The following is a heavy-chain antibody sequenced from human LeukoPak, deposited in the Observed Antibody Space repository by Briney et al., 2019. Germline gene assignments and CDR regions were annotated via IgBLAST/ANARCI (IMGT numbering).Heavy chain of an antibody. Sequence: PSETLSLTCAVYGGSFSGYYWSWIRQPPGKGLEWIGEINHSGSTNYNPSLKGRVTISVDTSKNQFSLKLSSVTAADTAVYYCARAGDSSGYSDYWGQGTLVTVSS. CDR3: ARAGDSSGYSDY. CDR1: GGSFSGYY. J-gene: IGHJ4*02. V-gene: IGHV4-34*01. D-gene: IGHD3-22*01. CDR2: INHSGST.